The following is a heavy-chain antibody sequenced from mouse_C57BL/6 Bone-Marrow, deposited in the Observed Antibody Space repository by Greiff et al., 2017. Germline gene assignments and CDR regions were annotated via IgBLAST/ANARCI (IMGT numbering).Heavy chain of an antibody. CDR1: GYAFSSSW. CDR3: ARDDGYPYYAMDY. J-gene: IGHJ4*01. CDR2: IYPGDGDT. Sequence: QVQLQQSGPELVKPGASVKISCKASGYAFSSSWMNWVKQRPGKGLEWIGRIYPGDGDTNYNGKFKGKATLTADKYSSTAYMQLSSLTSEDSAVYFCARDDGYPYYAMDYWGQGTSVTVSS. D-gene: IGHD2-3*01. V-gene: IGHV1-82*01.